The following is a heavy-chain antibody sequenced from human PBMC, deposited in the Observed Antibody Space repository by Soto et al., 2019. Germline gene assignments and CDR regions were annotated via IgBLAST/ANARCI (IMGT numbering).Heavy chain of an antibody. CDR1: GYTFTSYD. V-gene: IGHV1-8*01. J-gene: IGHJ5*02. CDR3: AREHIGWFVP. CDR2: MNPNSGNT. D-gene: IGHD2-21*01. Sequence: ASVKGSCKASGYTFTSYDINWVRQATGQGLEWMGWMNPNSGNTAYAQKFQGRVTMTRNTSISTTYMELSSLRSEDTAVYYCAREHIGWFVPWGQGTLVTVSS.